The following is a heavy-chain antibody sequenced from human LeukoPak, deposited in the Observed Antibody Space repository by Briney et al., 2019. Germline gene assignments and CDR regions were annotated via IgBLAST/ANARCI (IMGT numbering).Heavy chain of an antibody. CDR3: ARDLSSSGYYVLDY. Sequence: GGSLRLSCAASEFTFSSYSMNWVRQAPGKGLEWVSSISSSSSYIYYADSVKGRFTISRDNAKNSLYLQMNSLRAEDTAVYYCARDLSSSGYYVLDYWGQGTLVTVSS. CDR2: ISSSSSYI. V-gene: IGHV3-21*01. D-gene: IGHD3-22*01. J-gene: IGHJ4*02. CDR1: EFTFSSYS.